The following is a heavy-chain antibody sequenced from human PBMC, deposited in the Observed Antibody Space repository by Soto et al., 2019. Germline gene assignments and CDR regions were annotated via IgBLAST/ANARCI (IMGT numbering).Heavy chain of an antibody. Sequence: QVQLVESGGGVVQAGRSLRLACAASGLTFSNYGMHWVRQAPGKGLEWVAVISYDGSNEYYADSVKGRFTISRDNSRNPLYWQMNSLIAEDRAVYNGAGSPSIPNSFFDSGGQGILVTVSS. J-gene: IGHJ4*02. V-gene: IGHV3-30*03. CDR1: GLTFSNYG. CDR3: AGSPSIPNSFFDS. CDR2: ISYDGSNE. D-gene: IGHD1-1*01.